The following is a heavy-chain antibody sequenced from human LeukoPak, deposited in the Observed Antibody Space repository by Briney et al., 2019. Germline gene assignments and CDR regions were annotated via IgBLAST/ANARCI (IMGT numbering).Heavy chain of an antibody. Sequence: SVKVSCKASGYTFTSYGISWVRQAPGQGLEWMGGIIPIFGTANYAQKFQGRVTITADESTSTAYMELSSLRSEDTAVYYCARDPRYCSSTSCSSHYYYMDVWGKGTTVTVSS. V-gene: IGHV1-69*13. J-gene: IGHJ6*03. CDR3: ARDPRYCSSTSCSSHYYYMDV. D-gene: IGHD2-2*01. CDR2: IIPIFGTA. CDR1: GYTFTSYG.